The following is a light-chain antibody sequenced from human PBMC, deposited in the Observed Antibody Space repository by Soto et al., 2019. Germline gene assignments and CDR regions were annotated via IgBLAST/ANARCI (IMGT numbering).Light chain of an antibody. CDR3: QQYGSSPWT. V-gene: IGKV3-20*01. Sequence: EIVLTQSPGTLSLSPGEGATLSCRASQTVSNSYIAWYQQKPGQAPRLLIYGASSRATGIPDRFSGSGSGTDFTLTISRLEPEDFAVYYCQQYGSSPWTFGQGTKVEIK. J-gene: IGKJ1*01. CDR1: QTVSNSY. CDR2: GAS.